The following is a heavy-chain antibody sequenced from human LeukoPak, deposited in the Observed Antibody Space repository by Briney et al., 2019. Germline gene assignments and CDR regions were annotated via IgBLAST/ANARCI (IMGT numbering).Heavy chain of an antibody. J-gene: IGHJ4*02. D-gene: IGHD6-19*01. V-gene: IGHV4-30-4*08. CDR1: GGFISSSSYY. Sequence: SETLSLTCTVSGGFISSSSYYWGWIRQPPGKGLEWIGYIYYSGSTYYNPSLKSRVTISVGTSKNQFSLKLSSVTAADTAVYYCARDRIAVAGTLDTFDYWGQGTLVTVSS. CDR2: IYYSGST. CDR3: ARDRIAVAGTLDTFDY.